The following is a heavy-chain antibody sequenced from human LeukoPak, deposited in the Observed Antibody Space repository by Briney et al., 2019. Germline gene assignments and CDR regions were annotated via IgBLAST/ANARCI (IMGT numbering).Heavy chain of an antibody. CDR3: ANEPPAAGADATGTDLFDP. CDR1: GGTFSSYA. V-gene: IGHV1-69*06. D-gene: IGHD2-2*01. J-gene: IGHJ5*02. Sequence: SVKLSCKASGGTFSSYAISWVRQAPGQGLEWMGGIIPIFGTANYAQKFQGRVTITADKSTCTAYMDLSSLRSEVTAGYYCANEPPAAGADATGTDLFDPWGQGTLVTVSS. CDR2: IIPIFGTA.